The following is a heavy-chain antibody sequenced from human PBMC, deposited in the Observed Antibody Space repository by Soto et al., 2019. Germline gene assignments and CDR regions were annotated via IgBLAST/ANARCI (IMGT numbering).Heavy chain of an antibody. Sequence: SETLSLTCTVSGGSISSSSYYWGWIRQPPGKGLEWIGSIYYSGSTYYNPSLKSRVTISVDTSKNQFSLKLSSVTAADTAVYYCARRGSGWYTGNFDYWGQGTLVTVSS. CDR1: GGSISSSSYY. D-gene: IGHD6-19*01. V-gene: IGHV4-39*01. CDR3: ARRGSGWYTGNFDY. J-gene: IGHJ4*02. CDR2: IYYSGST.